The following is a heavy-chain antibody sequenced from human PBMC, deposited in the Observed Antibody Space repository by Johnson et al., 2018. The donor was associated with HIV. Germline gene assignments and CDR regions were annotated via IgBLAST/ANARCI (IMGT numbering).Heavy chain of an antibody. D-gene: IGHD3-9*01. V-gene: IGHV3-11*04. Sequence: QMQLVESGGGLVKPGGSLRLSCAASGFTFKDYYMNWVRQTPGKGLEWVAHISSSGTTKYYADSVKGRFTISRDNSKNTLYLQMNSLRADDTAVYYCAKDLRVFDWFNAYDAFDIWGQGTMVTVSS. CDR3: AKDLRVFDWFNAYDAFDI. CDR2: ISSSGTTK. CDR1: GFTFKDYY. J-gene: IGHJ3*02.